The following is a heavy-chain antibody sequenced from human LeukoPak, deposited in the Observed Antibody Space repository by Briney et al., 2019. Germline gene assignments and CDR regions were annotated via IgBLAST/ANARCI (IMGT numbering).Heavy chain of an antibody. J-gene: IGHJ4*02. D-gene: IGHD3-10*01. CDR1: GFXFSNAW. V-gene: IGHV3-15*01. Sequence: GGSLRLSCAASGFXFSNAWMSWVRQAPGKGLEWVGRIKSKTDGGTTDYAAPVKGRFTISRDDSKNTLYLQMNSLKTEDTAVYYCTTDHDYYGSGSKDNDYWGQGTLVTVSS. CDR3: TTDHDYYGSGSKDNDY. CDR2: IKSKTDGGTT.